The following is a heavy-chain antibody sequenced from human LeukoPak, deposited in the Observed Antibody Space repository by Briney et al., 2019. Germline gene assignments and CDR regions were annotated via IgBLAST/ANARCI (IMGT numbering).Heavy chain of an antibody. CDR3: ARDGGGRWDGYNLRY. V-gene: IGHV4-4*02. J-gene: IGHJ4*02. D-gene: IGHD5-24*01. CDR1: GGSMSSNNW. CDR2: IYYSGST. Sequence: PSETLSLTCAVSGGSMSSNNWWSWVRQPPGKGLEWIGYIYYSGSTNYNPSLKSRVTISVDTSKNQFSLKLSSVTAADTAVYYCARDGGGRWDGYNLRYWGQGTLVTVSS.